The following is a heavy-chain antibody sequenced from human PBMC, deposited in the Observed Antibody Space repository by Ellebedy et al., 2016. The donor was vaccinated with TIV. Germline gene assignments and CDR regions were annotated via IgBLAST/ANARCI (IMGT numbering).Heavy chain of an antibody. CDR3: ARAHNWNPPDY. CDR2: IIPIFGTA. J-gene: IGHJ4*02. Sequence: SVKVSXXASGGTFSSYAISWVRQAPGQGLEWMGGIIPIFGTANYAQKFQGRATITADESTSTAYMELSSLRSEDTAVYYCARAHNWNPPDYWGQGTLVTVSS. CDR1: GGTFSSYA. V-gene: IGHV1-69*13. D-gene: IGHD1-20*01.